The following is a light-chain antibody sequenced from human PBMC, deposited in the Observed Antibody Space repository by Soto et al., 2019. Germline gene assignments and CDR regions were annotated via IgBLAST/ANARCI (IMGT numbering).Light chain of an antibody. CDR2: GAS. V-gene: IGKV3-15*01. CDR3: QQYNNWLHT. CDR1: QSVSSN. Sequence: EIVMTQSPATLSVSPGERATLSCRASQSVSSNLAWYQQKPGQAPRLLIYGASTRATGIPARFSGSGSGTAFPLTMSSLQSEGFAVYYGQQYNNWLHTFGQGTKLEIK. J-gene: IGKJ2*01.